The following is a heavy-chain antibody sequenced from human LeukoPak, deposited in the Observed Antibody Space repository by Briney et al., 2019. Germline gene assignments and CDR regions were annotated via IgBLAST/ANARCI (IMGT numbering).Heavy chain of an antibody. CDR2: IIPIFGTA. J-gene: IGHJ5*02. CDR1: GGTFSSYA. CDR3: ARVVCSSTSCTKADWFDP. V-gene: IGHV1-69*05. D-gene: IGHD2-2*01. Sequence: SVKVSCKASGGTFSSYAISWVRQAPGQGLEWMGGIIPIFGTANYAQKFQGRVTITTDESTSTAYMELSSLRSEDTAVYYYARVVCSSTSCTKADWFDPWGQGTLVTVSS.